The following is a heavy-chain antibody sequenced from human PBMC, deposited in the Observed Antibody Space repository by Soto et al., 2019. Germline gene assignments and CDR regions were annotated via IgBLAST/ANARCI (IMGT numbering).Heavy chain of an antibody. CDR1: GFTFTEAW. CDR2: IKSKTDGGTT. CDR3: TTDWNYYYYYGMDV. J-gene: IGHJ6*02. D-gene: IGHD1-1*01. V-gene: IGHV3-15*01. Sequence: PGGSLRLSCAASGFTFTEAWMSWVRQAPGKGLEWLGRIKSKTDGGTTDYAAPVKGRFTISRDDSKNTLYLQMNSLKTEDTAVYFCTTDWNYYYYYGMDVWGQGTTVTVSS.